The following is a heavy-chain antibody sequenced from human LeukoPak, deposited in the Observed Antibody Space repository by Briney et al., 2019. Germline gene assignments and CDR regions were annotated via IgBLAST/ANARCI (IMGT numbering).Heavy chain of an antibody. D-gene: IGHD3-22*01. V-gene: IGHV4-4*02. J-gene: IGHJ5*02. CDR2: ISHSGNT. Sequence: SETLSLTCAVSGGSISSSNWWSWVRQPPGKGLEWIGEISHSGNTNYNPSLKSRVTISVDKSKNQFSLKLSSVTAADTAVYYCARFSMIVVVGWFDPWGQGTLVTASS. CDR1: GGSISSSNW. CDR3: ARFSMIVVVGWFDP.